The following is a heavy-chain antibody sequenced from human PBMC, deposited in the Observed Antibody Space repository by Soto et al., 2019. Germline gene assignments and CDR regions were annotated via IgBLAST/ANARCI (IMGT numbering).Heavy chain of an antibody. D-gene: IGHD2-15*01. CDR3: AKSVGYCSGGSCPYGYYFDY. Sequence: KTSETLSLTCTVSGGSISSGGYYWSWIRQHPGKGLEWIGYIYYSGSTYYNPSLKSRVTISVDTSKNQFSLKLSSVTAADTAVYYCAKSVGYCSGGSCPYGYYFDYWGQGTLVTVSS. J-gene: IGHJ4*02. CDR2: IYYSGST. CDR1: GGSISSGGYY. V-gene: IGHV4-31*03.